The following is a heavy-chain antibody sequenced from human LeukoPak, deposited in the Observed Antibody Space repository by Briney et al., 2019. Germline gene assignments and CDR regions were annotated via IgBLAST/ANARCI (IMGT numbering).Heavy chain of an antibody. D-gene: IGHD2-2*01. CDR2: ISGSGGST. J-gene: IGHJ5*02. V-gene: IGHV3-23*01. CDR1: GFTFSSYA. Sequence: GGSLRLSCAASGFTFSSYAMSWVRQAPGKGLEWVSAISGSGGSTYYADSMKGRFTISRDNSKNTLYLQMNSLRAEDTAVYYCAKGRRYCSSTSCSIFDPWGQGTLVTVSS. CDR3: AKGRRYCSSTSCSIFDP.